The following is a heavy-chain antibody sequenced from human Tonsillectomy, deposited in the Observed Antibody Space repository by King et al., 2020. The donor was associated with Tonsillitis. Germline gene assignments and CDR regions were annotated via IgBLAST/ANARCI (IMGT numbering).Heavy chain of an antibody. J-gene: IGHJ4*02. CDR1: GFTFSSYW. CDR2: IKQDGSEK. Sequence: EVQLVESGGGLVQPGGSLRLSCAASGFTFSSYWMSWVRQAPGKGLEWVANIKQDGSEKYYVDSVKGRFTISRDSAKNSLYLQMNSLRAEDTAVYYCARRIVVVVSSVDYFDYSGQGTLVTVSS. V-gene: IGHV3-7*01. D-gene: IGHD3-22*01. CDR3: ARRIVVVVSSVDYFDY.